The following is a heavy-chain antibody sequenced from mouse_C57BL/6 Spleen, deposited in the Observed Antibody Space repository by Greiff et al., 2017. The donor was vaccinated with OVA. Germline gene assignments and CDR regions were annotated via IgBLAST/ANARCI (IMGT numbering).Heavy chain of an antibody. CDR3: AREGSSGYVGY. J-gene: IGHJ2*01. CDR2: IYPSDSET. CDR1: GYTFTSYW. D-gene: IGHD3-2*02. V-gene: IGHV1-61*01. Sequence: VQLQQPGAELVRPGSSVKLSCKASGYTFTSYWMDWVKQRPGQGLEWIGNIYPSDSETHYNHKFKDKATLTVDKSSSTAYMQLSSLTSEDSAVYYCAREGSSGYVGYWGQGTTLTVSS.